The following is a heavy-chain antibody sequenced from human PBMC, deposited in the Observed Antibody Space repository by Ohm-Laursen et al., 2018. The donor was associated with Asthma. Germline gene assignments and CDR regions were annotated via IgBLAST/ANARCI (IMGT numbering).Heavy chain of an antibody. CDR3: ARDGRLRGSFDY. CDR1: GFSLTTSGVG. Sequence: QTLTLTFTFSGFSLTTSGVGVGWIRQHPGKGLEWIGNIHYSGSTIYNPSLESRLTISVDTSKNQFSLNLSSVTAADTALYYCARDGRLRGSFDYWGQGTLVTVSS. CDR2: IHYSGST. J-gene: IGHJ4*02. D-gene: IGHD3-10*01. V-gene: IGHV4-31*03.